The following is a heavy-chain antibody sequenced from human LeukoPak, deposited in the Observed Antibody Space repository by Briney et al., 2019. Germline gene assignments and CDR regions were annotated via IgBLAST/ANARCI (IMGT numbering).Heavy chain of an antibody. Sequence: GGSLRLSCAASGFTFSRYAMSWVRQAPGKGLEWVSAISGSGGSTYYADSVKGRFTISRDNSKNTLYLQMNRLRDEDTAVYYCAKVGLLWFGELSYWGQGTLVTVSS. V-gene: IGHV3-23*01. J-gene: IGHJ4*02. D-gene: IGHD3-10*01. CDR3: AKVGLLWFGELSY. CDR2: ISGSGGST. CDR1: GFTFSRYA.